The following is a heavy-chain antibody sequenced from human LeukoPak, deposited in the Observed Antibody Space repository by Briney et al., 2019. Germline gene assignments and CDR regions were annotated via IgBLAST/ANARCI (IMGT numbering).Heavy chain of an antibody. CDR3: ARVVRRYSSSSSYFDY. V-gene: IGHV3-7*01. Sequence: GGSLRLSCASSGFTFSSYWMGWVRQAPGKGLEWVANIKQDGSEKYYVDSAKGRFTISRDNAKNSLYLQMNSLRAEDTAVYYCARVVRRYSSSSSYFDYWGQGTLVTVSS. D-gene: IGHD6-6*01. J-gene: IGHJ4*02. CDR2: IKQDGSEK. CDR1: GFTFSSYW.